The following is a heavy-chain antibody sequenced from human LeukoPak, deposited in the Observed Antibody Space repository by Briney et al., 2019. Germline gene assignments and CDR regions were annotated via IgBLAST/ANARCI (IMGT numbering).Heavy chain of an antibody. V-gene: IGHV1-69*04. J-gene: IGHJ4*02. Sequence: GASVKVSCKASGGTFSSYAISWVRQAPGQGLEWMGRIIPILGIANYAQKFQGRVTITADKSTSTAYMELSSLRSEDTAVYYCARGGIAARCYFDYWGQGTLVTVSS. CDR2: IIPILGIA. D-gene: IGHD6-6*01. CDR1: GGTFSSYA. CDR3: ARGGIAARCYFDY.